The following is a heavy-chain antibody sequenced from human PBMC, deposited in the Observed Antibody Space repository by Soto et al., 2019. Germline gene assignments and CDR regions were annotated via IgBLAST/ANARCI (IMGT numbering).Heavy chain of an antibody. CDR2: IYSGGTT. D-gene: IGHD6-13*01. J-gene: IGHJ4*02. Sequence: GGSLRLSCAASGFTFSDFFMSWVRQAPGKGLERVSIIYSGGTTYYADSVKGRFTISRDNSKNTLYLQMNSLRAEDTAVYYCARAGISQAAAGSLDCCPIDSWGQGTLVTVSS. CDR1: GFTFSDFF. V-gene: IGHV3-66*01. CDR3: ARAGISQAAAGSLDCCPIDS.